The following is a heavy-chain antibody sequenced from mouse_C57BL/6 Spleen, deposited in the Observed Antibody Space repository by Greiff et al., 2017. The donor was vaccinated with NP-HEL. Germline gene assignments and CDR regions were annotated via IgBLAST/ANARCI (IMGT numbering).Heavy chain of an antibody. CDR2: IWGVGST. V-gene: IGHV2-6*01. J-gene: IGHJ3*01. D-gene: IGHD1-1*01. Sequence: VKLVESGPGLVAPSQSLSITCTVSGFSLTSYGVDWVRQSPGKGLEWLGVIWGVGSTNYNSALKSRLSICKDNSKSQVFLKMNSMQADDTAMYYCASDNYGSSSPFAYWGQGTLVTVSA. CDR1: GFSLTSYG. CDR3: ASDNYGSSSPFAY.